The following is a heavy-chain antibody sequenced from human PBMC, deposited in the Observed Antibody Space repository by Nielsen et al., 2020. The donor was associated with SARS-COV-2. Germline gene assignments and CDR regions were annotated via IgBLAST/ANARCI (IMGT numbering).Heavy chain of an antibody. Sequence: SVQVSCKASGGIFSSYAISWVRQAPGQGLEWLGGIIPIFDTANYAQRFQGRVTITADEPTSKAYMELNSLRSEDTAVYYCASSHFNDTRGNLPWDRNYYYYMGVWGKGTTVTVSS. CDR3: ASSHFNDTRGNLPWDRNYYYYMGV. J-gene: IGHJ6*03. CDR2: IIPIFDTA. CDR1: GGIFSSYA. D-gene: IGHD3-22*01. V-gene: IGHV1-69*13.